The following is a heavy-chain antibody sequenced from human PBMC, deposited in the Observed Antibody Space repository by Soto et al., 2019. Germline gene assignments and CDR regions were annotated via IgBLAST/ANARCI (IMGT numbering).Heavy chain of an antibody. D-gene: IGHD3-10*01. CDR3: ARGTKRYYGSGHYGMDV. J-gene: IGHJ6*02. CDR1: GYTFTSYY. Sequence: ASVKVSCRASGYTFTSYYMHWVRQAPGQGLEWMGIINPSGGSTSYAQKFQGRVTMTRDTSTSTVYMELSSLRSEDTAVYYCARGTKRYYGSGHYGMDVWGQGTTGTVSS. CDR2: INPSGGST. V-gene: IGHV1-46*01.